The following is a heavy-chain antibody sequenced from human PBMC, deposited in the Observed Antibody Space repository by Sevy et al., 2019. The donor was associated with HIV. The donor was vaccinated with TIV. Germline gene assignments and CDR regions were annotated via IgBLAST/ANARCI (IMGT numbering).Heavy chain of an antibody. V-gene: IGHV3-7*03. D-gene: IGHD2-2*01. CDR1: GFTFSSYW. CDR2: IKRDGSEK. Sequence: GGSLRLSCAASGFTFSSYWMSWVRQAPGKGLEWVANIKRDGSEKYYVDSVKGRFTISRDNAKNSLYLQMNSLRAEDTAVYYCARDCSSASCLRGMDVWGQGTTVTVSS. CDR3: ARDCSSASCLRGMDV. J-gene: IGHJ6*02.